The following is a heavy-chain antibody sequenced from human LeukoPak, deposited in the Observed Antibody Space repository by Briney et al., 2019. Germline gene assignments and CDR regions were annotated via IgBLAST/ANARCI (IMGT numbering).Heavy chain of an antibody. J-gene: IGHJ4*02. CDR3: ARDTAPFGSGSYNY. Sequence: SETLSLTCTVSGGSISSYYWSWIRQPPGKGLEWIGRIYTSGSTNYNPSLKSRVTISVDTSKNQFSLKLSSVTAADTAVYYCARDTAPFGSGSYNYWGQGTLVTVSS. D-gene: IGHD3-10*01. CDR1: GGSISSYY. V-gene: IGHV4-4*08. CDR2: IYTSGST.